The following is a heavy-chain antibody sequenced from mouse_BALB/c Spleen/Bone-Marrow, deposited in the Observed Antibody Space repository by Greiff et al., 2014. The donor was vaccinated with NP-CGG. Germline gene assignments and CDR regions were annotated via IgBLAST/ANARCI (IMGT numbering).Heavy chain of an antibody. CDR3: SRGEDYDGYAMDY. CDR2: ISGGSSST. V-gene: IGHV5-17*02. D-gene: IGHD2-4*01. CDR1: GFTFSNFG. Sequence: EVKLMEPGGGLVQPGGSRKLSCAASGFTFSNFGMHWVRQAPEKGLEWVAYISGGSSSTYYGDTVKGRFTISRDNPKNTLFLQMTSLRSEDTAMYFCSRGEDYDGYAMDYWGQGTSITVSS. J-gene: IGHJ4*01.